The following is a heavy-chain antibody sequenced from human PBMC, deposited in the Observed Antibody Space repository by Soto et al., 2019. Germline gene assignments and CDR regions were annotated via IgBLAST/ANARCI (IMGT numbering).Heavy chain of an antibody. D-gene: IGHD2-8*01. J-gene: IGHJ4*02. CDR2: IYPGDSDT. V-gene: IGHV5-51*01. CDR1: GYIFTTYW. Sequence: GESLKISCKVSGYIFTTYWIGWVRQMPGKGLEWMGVIYPGDSDTKYSPSFQGQVTISADKSISTAYLQWSSLKASDTAMYYCARVSLYCTNGVCHFDYWGQGTLVTVSS. CDR3: ARVSLYCTNGVCHFDY.